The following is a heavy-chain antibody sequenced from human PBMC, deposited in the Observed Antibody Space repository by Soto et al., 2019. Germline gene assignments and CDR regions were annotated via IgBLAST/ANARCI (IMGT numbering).Heavy chain of an antibody. Sequence: SETLSLTCTVSGGSISSSSYYWGWIRQPPGKGLEWIGSIYYSGSTYYNPSLKSRVTISVDTTKNQFSLKMSSVTAADTVVYYCSIQFLPDYFDILTGYPRTNCFDPWGQGTLVTVSS. CDR2: IYYSGST. CDR1: GGSISSSSYY. V-gene: IGHV4-39*01. D-gene: IGHD3-9*01. J-gene: IGHJ5*02. CDR3: SIQFLPDYFDILTGYPRTNCFDP.